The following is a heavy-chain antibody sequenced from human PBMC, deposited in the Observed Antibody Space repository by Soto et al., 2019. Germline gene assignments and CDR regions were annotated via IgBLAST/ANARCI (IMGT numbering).Heavy chain of an antibody. CDR1: GFSFSTYG. Sequence: EVHLLESGGGLVQPGGSLRLSCAVSGFSFSTYGVTWVRQAPGKGLEWVSGVSGGSGVTHYADSVKGRFTITGDNSKNTVYLHMNSLRVEDTAVYYCAKWNGYGDYWGQGTLVTVSS. J-gene: IGHJ4*02. CDR3: AKWNGYGDY. CDR2: VSGGSGVT. D-gene: IGHD1-1*01. V-gene: IGHV3-23*01.